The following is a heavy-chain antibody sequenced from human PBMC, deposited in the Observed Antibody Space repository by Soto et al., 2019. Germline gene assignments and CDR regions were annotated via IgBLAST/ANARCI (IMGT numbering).Heavy chain of an antibody. CDR2: ISSSSSYI. V-gene: IGHV3-21*01. Sequence: LRLSCAASGFTFSSYSMNWVRQAPGKGLEWVSSISSSSSYIYYADSVKGRFTISRDNAKNSLYLQMNSLRAEDTAVYYCARDLSCIGFDIWGQGPMVTVSS. CDR1: GFTFSSYS. J-gene: IGHJ3*02. D-gene: IGHD1-26*01. CDR3: ARDLSCIGFDI.